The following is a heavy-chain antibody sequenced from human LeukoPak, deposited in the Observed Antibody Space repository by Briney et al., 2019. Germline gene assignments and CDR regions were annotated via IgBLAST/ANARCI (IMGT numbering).Heavy chain of an antibody. Sequence: GGSLRLSCAASGFTFSSDAMSWVRQAPGKGLGWVSAMSGSGGSTYYADSVKGRFTISKDNSKNTLSLQMNSLRAEDTDVYYCAKDLLPSGGSPITYDYWGQGTLVTVSS. CDR2: MSGSGGST. CDR3: AKDLLPSGGSPITYDY. CDR1: GFTFSSDA. J-gene: IGHJ4*02. D-gene: IGHD2-15*01. V-gene: IGHV3-23*01.